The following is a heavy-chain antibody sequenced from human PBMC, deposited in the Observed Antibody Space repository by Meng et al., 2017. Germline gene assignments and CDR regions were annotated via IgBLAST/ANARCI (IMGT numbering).Heavy chain of an antibody. V-gene: IGHV4-31*03. Sequence: LRLSCTVSGGSISSGGYYWSWIRQHPGKGLEWIGYIYYSGSTYYNPSLKSRVTISVDTSKNQFSLKLSSVTAADTAMYYCARRAFGGYGYWGQGTLVTVSS. CDR1: GGSISSGGYY. CDR2: IYYSGST. CDR3: ARRAFGGYGY. J-gene: IGHJ4*02. D-gene: IGHD3-10*01.